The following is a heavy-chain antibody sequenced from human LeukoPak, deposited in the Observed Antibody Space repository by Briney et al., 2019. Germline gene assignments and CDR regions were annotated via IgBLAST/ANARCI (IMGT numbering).Heavy chain of an antibody. D-gene: IGHD3-3*01. V-gene: IGHV3-7*01. J-gene: IGHJ4*02. CDR2: IKQDGSEK. CDR1: GFTFSSYW. Sequence: PGGSLRLSCAASGFTFSSYWMSWVRQAPGKGLEWVANIKQDGSEKYYVDSVKGRFTISRDNAKNSLYLQMNSLRAEDTAVYYCARESGYYTPDYFDYWGQGTLFTVSS. CDR3: ARESGYYTPDYFDY.